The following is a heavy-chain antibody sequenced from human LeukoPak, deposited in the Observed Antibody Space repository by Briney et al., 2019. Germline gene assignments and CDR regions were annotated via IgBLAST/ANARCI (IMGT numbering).Heavy chain of an antibody. CDR2: IDYSGST. D-gene: IGHD3-3*01. V-gene: IGHV4-59*01. CDR1: GGSISSYY. CDR3: AGRNYDFWNDYYYMDV. J-gene: IGHJ6*03. Sequence: SETLSLTCTVSGGSISSYYWSWIRQPPGKGLGWIGYIDYSGSTNYNPSLKSRVTISVDTSKNQFSLMLSSVTAADTAVYYCAGRNYDFWNDYYYMDVWGKGTTVTVSS.